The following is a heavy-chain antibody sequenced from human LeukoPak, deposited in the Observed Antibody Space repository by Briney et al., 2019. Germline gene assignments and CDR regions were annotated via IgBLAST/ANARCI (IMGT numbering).Heavy chain of an antibody. Sequence: ASVKVSCKASGGTFSSYAISWARQAPGQGLEWMGGIIPIFGTANYAQKFQGRVTITADESTSTAYMELSSPRSEDTAVYYCARDCSGGSCYTIDWGQGTLVTVSS. D-gene: IGHD2-15*01. CDR3: ARDCSGGSCYTID. V-gene: IGHV1-69*13. J-gene: IGHJ4*02. CDR2: IIPIFGTA. CDR1: GGTFSSYA.